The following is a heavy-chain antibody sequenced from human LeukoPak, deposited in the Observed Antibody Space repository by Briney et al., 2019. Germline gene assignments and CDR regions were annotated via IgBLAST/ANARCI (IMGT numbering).Heavy chain of an antibody. CDR2: IYHSGST. Sequence: SETLSLTCTVSGGSISSGGYYWSWLRQHPGKGLEWIGYIYHSGSTYYNPSLKSRVTISVDTSKNQFSLKLSSVTAADTAVYYCARAQRGTYYYYGMDVWGQGTTVTVSS. CDR1: GGSISSGGYY. CDR3: ARAQRGTYYYYGMDV. D-gene: IGHD3-16*01. J-gene: IGHJ6*02. V-gene: IGHV4-61*08.